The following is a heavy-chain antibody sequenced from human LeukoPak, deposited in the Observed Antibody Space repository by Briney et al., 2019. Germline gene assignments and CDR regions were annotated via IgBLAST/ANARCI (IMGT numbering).Heavy chain of an antibody. J-gene: IGHJ4*02. CDR3: ATMVRGVLVYFDY. Sequence: SETLSLTCAVYGGSFSGYYWSWIRQPPGKGLEWIGKINHSGSTNYNPSLKSRVTISVDTSKNQFSLKLSSVTAADTAVYYCATMVRGVLVYFDYWGQGTLVTVSS. CDR2: INHSGST. CDR1: GGSFSGYY. D-gene: IGHD3-10*01. V-gene: IGHV4-34*01.